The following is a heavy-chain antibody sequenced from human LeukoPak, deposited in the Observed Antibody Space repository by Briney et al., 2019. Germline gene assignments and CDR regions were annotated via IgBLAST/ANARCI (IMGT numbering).Heavy chain of an antibody. J-gene: IGHJ4*02. CDR2: IYASGST. V-gene: IGHV4-61*02. CDR1: GGSISSGSFY. Sequence: PSQTLSLTCTVSGGSISSGSFYWSWIRQPAGKGLEWIGRIYASGSTNYNPSLKSRVTISVDTSKNQFSLKLSSVTAADTAVYYCARARPLNYYDGSGYYLDYWGQGTLVTVSP. D-gene: IGHD3-22*01. CDR3: ARARPLNYYDGSGYYLDY.